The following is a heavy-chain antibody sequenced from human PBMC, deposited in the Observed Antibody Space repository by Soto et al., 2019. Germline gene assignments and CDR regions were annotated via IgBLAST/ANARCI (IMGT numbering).Heavy chain of an antibody. Sequence: GGSLRLSCAASGFTFSGSAMHWVRQASGKGLEWVGRIRSKANSYATAYAASVKGRFTISRDDSKNTAYLQMNSLKTEDTAVYYCTRRVACTPAYYYYGMDVWGQGTTVTVS. V-gene: IGHV3-73*01. D-gene: IGHD2-15*01. CDR3: TRRVACTPAYYYYGMDV. CDR1: GFTFSGSA. CDR2: IRSKANSYAT. J-gene: IGHJ6*02.